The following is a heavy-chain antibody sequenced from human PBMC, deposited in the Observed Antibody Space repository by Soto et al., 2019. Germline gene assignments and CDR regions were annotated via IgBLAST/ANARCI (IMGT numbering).Heavy chain of an antibody. J-gene: IGHJ6*02. V-gene: IGHV1-24*01. CDR1: GYTLTELS. Sequence: ASVKVSCKVSGYTLTELSMHWVRQAPGKGLEWMGGFDPEDGETIYAQKFQGRVTMTEDTSTDTAYMELSSLRSEDTAVYYCATEYGSGSSYYYYYGMGVWGQGTTVTVSS. D-gene: IGHD3-10*01. CDR2: FDPEDGET. CDR3: ATEYGSGSSYYYYYGMGV.